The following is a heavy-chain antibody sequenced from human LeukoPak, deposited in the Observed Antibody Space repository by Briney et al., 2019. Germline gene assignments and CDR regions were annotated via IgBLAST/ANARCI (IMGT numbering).Heavy chain of an antibody. Sequence: GASVKVSCKASGYTFTSYGISWGRQAPGPGLERMGWISAYNGNTNYAQKLQGGVTMTADTSTSTAYMELRSLRSDDTAVYYCARLLGTRDAFDIWGRGTMVTVSS. CDR3: ARLLGTRDAFDI. CDR2: ISAYNGNT. J-gene: IGHJ3*02. CDR1: GYTFTSYG. D-gene: IGHD1-14*01. V-gene: IGHV1-18*01.